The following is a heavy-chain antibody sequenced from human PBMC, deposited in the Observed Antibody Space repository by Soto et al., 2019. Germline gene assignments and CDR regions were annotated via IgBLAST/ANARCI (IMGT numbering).Heavy chain of an antibody. CDR2: IWYDGSKK. CDR1: RFTFSSYA. D-gene: IGHD1-26*01. Sequence: GSLRLSCAASRFTFSSYAMHWVRQAPGKGLDWVAVIWYDGSKKYYADSVKGRFTISRDNSKNTLYLQMNSLRAEDTAVYFCAREGESLDYWGQGTLVTVSS. V-gene: IGHV3-33*01. J-gene: IGHJ4*02. CDR3: AREGESLDY.